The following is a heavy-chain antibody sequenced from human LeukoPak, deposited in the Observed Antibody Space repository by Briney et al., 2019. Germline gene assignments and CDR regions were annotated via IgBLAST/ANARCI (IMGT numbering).Heavy chain of an antibody. CDR3: ARGYSGYDYKPFDY. V-gene: IGHV4-59*12. Sequence: SETLSLTCSVSGGSISNYYWSWIRQPPGKGLEWIGYIYYSGSTNYKSSLKSRVTISVDTSKNQFSLKLSSVTAADTAVYYCARGYSGYDYKPFDYWGQGTLVTVSS. J-gene: IGHJ4*02. D-gene: IGHD5-12*01. CDR2: IYYSGST. CDR1: GGSISNYY.